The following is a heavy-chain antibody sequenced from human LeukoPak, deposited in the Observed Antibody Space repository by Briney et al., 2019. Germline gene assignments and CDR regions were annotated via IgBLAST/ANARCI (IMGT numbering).Heavy chain of an antibody. CDR3: TTAKDYPIFHSSWGYYYMDV. Sequence: PGGSLRLSCAASGFTFSNAWMSWVRQAPGKGLEWVGRIKSKTDGGTTDYAAPVKGRFTISRDDSKNTLYLQMNSLKTEDTAVYYCTTAKDYPIFHSSWGYYYMDVWGKGTTVTISS. D-gene: IGHD3-16*01. V-gene: IGHV3-15*01. CDR1: GFTFSNAW. J-gene: IGHJ6*03. CDR2: IKSKTDGGTT.